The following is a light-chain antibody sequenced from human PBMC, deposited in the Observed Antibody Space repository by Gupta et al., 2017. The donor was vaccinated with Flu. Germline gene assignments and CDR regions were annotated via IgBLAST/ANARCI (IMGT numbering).Light chain of an antibody. J-gene: IGKJ2*01. CDR2: DAS. Sequence: EIVLTQSPATLSLSPGERATLSCRASQSVSSYLAWYQQKPGQAPRLLIYDASNRATGIPARFSGSGSGTDFTLTSSSLEPEDFAGYDCQQQETFGQGTKLEIK. CDR3: QQQET. CDR1: QSVSSY. V-gene: IGKV3-11*01.